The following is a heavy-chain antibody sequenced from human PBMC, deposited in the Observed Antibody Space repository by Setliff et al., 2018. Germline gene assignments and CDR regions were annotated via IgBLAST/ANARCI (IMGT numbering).Heavy chain of an antibody. V-gene: IGHV1-18*01. D-gene: IGHD5-12*01. CDR3: ARDPASSGYDTYYYYYYGMDV. J-gene: IGHJ6*02. Sequence: ASVKVSCKASGYTFTSYGISWVRQAPGQGLEWMGWISAYNGNTIYAQKFQGRVTMTTDTSTSTAYMELSSLRSEDTAVYYCARDPASSGYDTYYYYYYGMDVWGQGTTVTVSS. CDR1: GYTFTSYG. CDR2: ISAYNGNT.